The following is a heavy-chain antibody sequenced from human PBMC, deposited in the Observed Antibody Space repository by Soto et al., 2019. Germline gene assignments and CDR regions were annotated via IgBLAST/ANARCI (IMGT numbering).Heavy chain of an antibody. Sequence: QVQLVQSGAEVKKPGSSVKVSCKASGGTFSSYAITWVRQAPGQGLEWMGGIIPIFGTANYAQKFQGRVTITADEATSTADVELSSLRSEDTAVYYCAGDRGPSSGYYPYWFDPWGQGTLVTVSS. V-gene: IGHV1-69*12. J-gene: IGHJ5*02. D-gene: IGHD3-22*01. CDR1: GGTFSSYA. CDR3: AGDRGPSSGYYPYWFDP. CDR2: IIPIFGTA.